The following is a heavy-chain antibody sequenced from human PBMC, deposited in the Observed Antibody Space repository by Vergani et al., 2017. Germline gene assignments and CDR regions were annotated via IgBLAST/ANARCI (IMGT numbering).Heavy chain of an antibody. J-gene: IGHJ6*02. CDR1: GFTFDDYA. Sequence: EVQLVESGGGLVQPGRSLRLSCAASGFTFDDYAMHWVRQAPGKGLEWVSGISWNSGSIGYADSVKGRVTISRDNAKNSLYLQMNSLRAEDTAVYYCASELRSYYYYYGMDVWGQGTTVTVSS. CDR2: ISWNSGSI. CDR3: ASELRSYYYYYGMDV. V-gene: IGHV3-9*01. D-gene: IGHD1-7*01.